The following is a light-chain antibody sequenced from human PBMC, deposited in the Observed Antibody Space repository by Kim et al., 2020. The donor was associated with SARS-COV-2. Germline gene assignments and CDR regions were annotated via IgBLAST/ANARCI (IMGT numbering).Light chain of an antibody. CDR1: SLRSYY. CDR2: GKN. Sequence: SSELTQDPAVSVALGQTVKITCQGDSLRSYYASWYQQKPGQAPVLFIYGKNSRPSEIPDRFSGSSSGNTASLTITGTQAEDEADYYCKSRDNSGNHVVFGGGTQLTVL. J-gene: IGLJ3*02. CDR3: KSRDNSGNHVV. V-gene: IGLV3-19*01.